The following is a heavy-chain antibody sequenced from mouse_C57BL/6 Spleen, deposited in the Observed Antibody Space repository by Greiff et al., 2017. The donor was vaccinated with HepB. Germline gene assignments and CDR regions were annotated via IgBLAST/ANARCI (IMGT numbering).Heavy chain of an antibody. CDR2: IDPSDSYT. D-gene: IGHD1-1*01. CDR1: GYTFTSYW. V-gene: IGHV1-69*01. Sequence: VQLQQSGAELVMPGASVKLSCKASGYTFTSYWMHWVKQRPGQGLEWIGEIDPSDSYTNYNQKFKGKSTLTVDKSSSTAYMQLSSLTSEDSAVYYGARNYGSSSTGYFDYWGQGTTLTVSS. CDR3: ARNYGSSSTGYFDY. J-gene: IGHJ2*01.